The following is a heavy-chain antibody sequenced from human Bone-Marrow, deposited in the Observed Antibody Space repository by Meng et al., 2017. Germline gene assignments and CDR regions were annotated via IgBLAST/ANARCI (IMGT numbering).Heavy chain of an antibody. CDR1: GGSISSSSYY. V-gene: IGHV4-39*01. CDR2: IYYSGST. D-gene: IGHD3-16*01. Sequence: QLQLQESGPGQVKASGTLFLTSTVSGGSISSSSYYWGWIRQPPGKGLEWIGSIYYSGSTYYNPSLKSRVTISVDTSKNQFSLKLSSVTAADTAVFYCASIEVMRRNYFDYWGQGTLVTVSS. J-gene: IGHJ4*02. CDR3: ASIEVMRRNYFDY.